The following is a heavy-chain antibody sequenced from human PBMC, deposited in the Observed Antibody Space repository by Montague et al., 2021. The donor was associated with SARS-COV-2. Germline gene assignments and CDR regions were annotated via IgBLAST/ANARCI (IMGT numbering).Heavy chain of an antibody. J-gene: IGHJ3*02. CDR2: IYYSGST. CDR1: GGSISSYY. V-gene: IGHV4-59*01. D-gene: IGHD3-9*01. CDR3: ARTGLGDYDILTGYTVNAFDI. Sequence: SETLSLTCTVSGGSISSYYWSWIRQPPGKGLEWIGYIYYSGSTNYNPSLKSRVTISADTSKNQFSLKLSSVTAADTAVYYCARTGLGDYDILTGYTVNAFDIWGQGTMVTVSS.